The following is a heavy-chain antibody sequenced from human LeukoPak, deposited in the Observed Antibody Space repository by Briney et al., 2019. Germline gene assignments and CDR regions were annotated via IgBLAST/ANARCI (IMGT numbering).Heavy chain of an antibody. J-gene: IGHJ5*02. CDR2: ISYPGST. D-gene: IGHD3-10*01. V-gene: IGHV4-59*01. CDR1: GGSISPYF. Sequence: SETPSLTCTVSGGSISPYFWSWFRQPPGKGLEWIGYISYPGSTIYSPSLKSRVTISVDTSKNQFSLQLTSVTAADTAVYYCARDDYRGVTNGDHWGQGTLVTVSS. CDR3: ARDDYRGVTNGDH.